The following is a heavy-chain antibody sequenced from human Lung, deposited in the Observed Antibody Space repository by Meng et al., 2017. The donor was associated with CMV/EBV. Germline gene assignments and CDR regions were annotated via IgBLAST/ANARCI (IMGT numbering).Heavy chain of an antibody. CDR1: GFTFSSYG. CDR2: IRYDGSNK. D-gene: IGHD2-2*01. Sequence: GGSLRLXCAASGFTFSSYGMHWVRQAPGTGLEWVAFIRYDGSNKYYADSVKGRFTISRDNSKNTLYLQMNSLRAEDTAVYYCAKGVSHCSSTSCSNFDYWGQGTLVTVSS. J-gene: IGHJ4*02. V-gene: IGHV3-30*02. CDR3: AKGVSHCSSTSCSNFDY.